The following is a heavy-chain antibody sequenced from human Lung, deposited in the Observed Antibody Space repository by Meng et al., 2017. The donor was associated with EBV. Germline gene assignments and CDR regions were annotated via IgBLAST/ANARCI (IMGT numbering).Heavy chain of an antibody. Sequence: ALYLNSRGPGGSYPRSHWGSSVRPTPGKGLEWIGENNHSGSTNSKPSLKTRVTIPVDTSKIQFSLTLSSVTAADTAVYYCARALFDNYDRSGYNDYWGQGTLVTVSS. CDR1: GGSYPRSHW. V-gene: IGHV4-4*02. CDR2: NNHSGST. J-gene: IGHJ4*02. CDR3: ARALFDNYDRSGYNDY. D-gene: IGHD3-22*01.